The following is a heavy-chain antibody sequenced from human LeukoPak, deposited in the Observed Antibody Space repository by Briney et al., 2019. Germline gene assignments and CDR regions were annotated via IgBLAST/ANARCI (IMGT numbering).Heavy chain of an antibody. CDR3: ARHGPDNYSHLLNR. CDR2: IYYSGAT. J-gene: IGHJ5*02. Sequence: PSETLSLNRLFSPYCITCGSFFYCCIRPAPGKGLEWIGAIYYSGATLYNPSLKSRVTMSVDWPSNQFSLKIMSATGPDSPPYYAARHGPDNYSHLLNRWGQGTLVSVSS. V-gene: IGHV4-39*01. CDR1: PYCITCGSFF. D-gene: IGHD4-11*01.